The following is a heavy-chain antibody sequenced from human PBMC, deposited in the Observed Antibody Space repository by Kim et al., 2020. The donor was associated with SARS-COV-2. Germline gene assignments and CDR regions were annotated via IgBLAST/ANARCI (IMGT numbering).Heavy chain of an antibody. D-gene: IGHD2-15*01. CDR3: ARKTPYGMDV. V-gene: IGHV4-4*02. CDR2: IHHSGST. CDR1: GGSISSSYW. Sequence: SETLSLTCVVSGGSISSSYWWSWVRQAPGKGLEWIGEIHHSGSTNYTSSLKSRVTISVDKSQNQFSLQVSSVTAADTAVYYCARKTPYGMDVWGQGTTVTVSS. J-gene: IGHJ6*02.